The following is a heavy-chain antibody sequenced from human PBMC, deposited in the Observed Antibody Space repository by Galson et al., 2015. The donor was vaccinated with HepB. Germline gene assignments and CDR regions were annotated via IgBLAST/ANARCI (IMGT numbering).Heavy chain of an antibody. CDR2: IKQDGSGK. D-gene: IGHD3-3*01. CDR3: ARAWSGACDY. V-gene: IGHV3-7*03. CDR1: GFTFNSYW. J-gene: IGHJ4*02. Sequence: SLRLSCAASGFTFNSYWMSWVRQAPGKGLEWVANIKQDGSGKNYVDSVKGRFTISRDNAKNSLYLQMNSLRAEDTAIYYCARAWSGACDYWGQGTLVTVSS.